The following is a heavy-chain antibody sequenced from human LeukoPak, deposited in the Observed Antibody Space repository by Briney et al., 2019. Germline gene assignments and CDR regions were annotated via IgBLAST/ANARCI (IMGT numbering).Heavy chain of an antibody. Sequence: PGGSLRLSCAASGFTFSSYAMSWVRQAPGKGLEWVSGISWNSNSRGYADSVRGRFTISRDNAENILYLQMNSLRPEDTASYYCAREGLGITFDQWGQGTLVIVSS. CDR3: AREGLGITFDQ. J-gene: IGHJ4*02. V-gene: IGHV3-20*04. CDR1: GFTFSSYA. CDR2: ISWNSNSR. D-gene: IGHD7-27*01.